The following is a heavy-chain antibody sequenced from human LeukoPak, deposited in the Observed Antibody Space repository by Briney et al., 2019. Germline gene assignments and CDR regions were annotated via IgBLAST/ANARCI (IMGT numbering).Heavy chain of an antibody. CDR3: AKDGPYLKHYGSGQLDY. V-gene: IGHV3-30*04. CDR1: GFTFSSYA. Sequence: PGGSLRLSCAASGFTFSSYAMHWVRQAPGKGLEWVAVISYDGSNKYYADSVKGRFTISRDNSKNTLYLQMNSLRAEDTAVYYCAKDGPYLKHYGSGQLDYWGQGTLVTVSS. CDR2: ISYDGSNK. J-gene: IGHJ4*02. D-gene: IGHD3-10*01.